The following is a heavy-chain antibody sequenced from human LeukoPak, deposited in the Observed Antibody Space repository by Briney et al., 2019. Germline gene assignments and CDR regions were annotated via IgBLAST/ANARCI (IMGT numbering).Heavy chain of an antibody. J-gene: IGHJ5*02. D-gene: IGHD6-19*01. CDR2: ISGSGGST. CDR1: GFTVSSSYA. V-gene: IGHV3-23*01. Sequence: PGGSLRLSCAASGFTVSSSYAMSWVRQAPGKGLEWVSAISGSGGSTYYADSVKGRFTISRDNSKNTLYLQMNSLRAEDTAVYYCAKKVPSRGWYEVRWFDPWGQGTLVTVSS. CDR3: AKKVPSRGWYEVRWFDP.